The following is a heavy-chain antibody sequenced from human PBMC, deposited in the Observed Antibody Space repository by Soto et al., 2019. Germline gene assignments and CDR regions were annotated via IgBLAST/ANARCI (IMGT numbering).Heavy chain of an antibody. J-gene: IGHJ1*01. D-gene: IGHD7-27*01. CDR1: GGSISNHY. Sequence: QVQLQESGPGLVKPSETLSLTCTVSGGSISNHYWSWIRQPPGNGLEWIGYIYYNGNSNYNPSLKSRVTMSVDTSKNQISLRFRSVTAADTAVYYCARANWYSEYWGQGTLVTVSS. CDR3: ARANWYSEY. CDR2: IYYNGNS. V-gene: IGHV4-59*11.